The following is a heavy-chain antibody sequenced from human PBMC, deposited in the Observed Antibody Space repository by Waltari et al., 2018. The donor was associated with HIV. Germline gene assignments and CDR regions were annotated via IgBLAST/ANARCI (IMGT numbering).Heavy chain of an antibody. V-gene: IGHV1-2*06. J-gene: IGHJ5*02. CDR1: GYRFTGSY. CDR2: INTKNGVT. CDR3: AAYNHVTGDFPCES. Sequence: QVQLVQSGAEVKKPGASVKVSCKASGYRFTGSYMHWVRQAPGQGLEWMGRINTKNGVTNYAQTCQGRVTMTRDTSLNTAYMELTSLRSDDTAVFYCAAYNHVTGDFPCESWGQGTLVTVSS. D-gene: IGHD3-16*01.